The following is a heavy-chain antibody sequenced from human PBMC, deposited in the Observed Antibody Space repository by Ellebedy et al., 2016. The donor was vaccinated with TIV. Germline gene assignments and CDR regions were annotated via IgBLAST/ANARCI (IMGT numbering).Heavy chain of an antibody. CDR3: ARIGGVSFGERPIDY. CDR2: IYYTGST. V-gene: IGHV4-59*01. D-gene: IGHD3-10*01. CDR1: GGSIRRYY. Sequence: SETLSLTCIVSGGSIRRYYWIWIRQPPGRGLECIGNIYYTGSTNYNPPLQSRVTISLDTSKNQFSLRLNSVTAADTAVYYCARIGGVSFGERPIDYWGQGTLVTVSS. J-gene: IGHJ4*02.